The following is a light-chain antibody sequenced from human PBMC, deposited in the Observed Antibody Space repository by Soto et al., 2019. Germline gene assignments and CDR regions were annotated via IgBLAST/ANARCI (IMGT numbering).Light chain of an antibody. CDR1: QSISSW. CDR2: DAS. V-gene: IGKV1-5*01. CDR3: QQYNSYPIN. J-gene: IGKJ5*01. Sequence: DIQMTQSPSTLSASVGDRVTITCRPSQSISSWLAWYQQKPGKAPKLLIYDASNLESGVPSRFSGSGSGTEFTLTISSLQPYDFATYYCQQYNSYPINFGQGTRLEIK.